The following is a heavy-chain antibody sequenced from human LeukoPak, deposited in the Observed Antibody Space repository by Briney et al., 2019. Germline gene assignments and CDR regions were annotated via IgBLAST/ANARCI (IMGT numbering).Heavy chain of an antibody. CDR1: GYSFTSYW. D-gene: IGHD6-13*01. Sequence: GESLKISCKGSGYSFTSYWIGWVRQMPGKGLEWMGIIYPGDSDTRYSPSFQGQVTISADKSISTAYLQWSSLKASDTAMYYCARTTIAAAGLNDALDIWGQGTMVTVSS. J-gene: IGHJ3*02. CDR3: ARTTIAAAGLNDALDI. CDR2: IYPGDSDT. V-gene: IGHV5-51*01.